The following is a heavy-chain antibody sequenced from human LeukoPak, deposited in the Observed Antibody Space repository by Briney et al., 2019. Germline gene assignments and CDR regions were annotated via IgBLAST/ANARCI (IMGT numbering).Heavy chain of an antibody. D-gene: IGHD3-16*02. J-gene: IGHJ6*03. Sequence: GGSLRLSCAASGFTFSSYSMNWVRQAPGKGLEWVSSISSSSSYIYYADSVKGRFTVSRHNAKNSLYLQMNSLRAEDTAVYYCAKVRDTFGLYYYMDVWGQGTTLIVSS. CDR2: ISSSSSYI. CDR1: GFTFSSYS. V-gene: IGHV3-21*01. CDR3: AKVRDTFGLYYYMDV.